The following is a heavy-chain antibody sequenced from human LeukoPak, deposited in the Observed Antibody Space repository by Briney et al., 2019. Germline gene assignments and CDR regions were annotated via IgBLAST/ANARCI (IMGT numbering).Heavy chain of an antibody. V-gene: IGHV1-69*13. CDR1: GGTFSSCA. D-gene: IGHD3-3*01. J-gene: IGHJ2*01. Sequence: GASVKVSCKASGGTFSSCAISWVRQAPGQGLEWMGGIIPIFGTANYAQKFQGRVTITADESTSTAYMELSSLRSEDTAVYYCARGAYYDFWSGYSPYWYFDLWGRGTLVTVSS. CDR2: IIPIFGTA. CDR3: ARGAYYDFWSGYSPYWYFDL.